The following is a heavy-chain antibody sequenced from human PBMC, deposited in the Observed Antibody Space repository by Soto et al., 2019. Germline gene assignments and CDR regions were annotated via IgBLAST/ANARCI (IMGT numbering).Heavy chain of an antibody. CDR1: GGSLTSGGYY. CDR2: IHYNGDT. J-gene: IGHJ4*02. D-gene: IGHD3-10*01. Sequence: TLSLTCSVSGGSLTSGGYYWSWVRQHPGKDLQWVGSIHYNGDTYYNPSLRSRTSISLDTSENRFSLMLSSVTAADTAVYFRARGPTRGRGVPTYFHFCGPGTLVTVSS. V-gene: IGHV4-31*03. CDR3: ARGPTRGRGVPTYFHF.